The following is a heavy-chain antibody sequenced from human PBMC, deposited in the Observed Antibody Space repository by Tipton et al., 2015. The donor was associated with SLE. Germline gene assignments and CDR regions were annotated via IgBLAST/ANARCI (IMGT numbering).Heavy chain of an antibody. J-gene: IGHJ3*02. CDR3: AITNIPGAFDI. CDR1: GGSISSSSYY. D-gene: IGHD2/OR15-2a*01. CDR2: IYYSGST. V-gene: IGHV4-39*07. Sequence: TLSLTCTVSGGSISSSSYYWGWIRQPPGKGLEWIGSIYYSGSTYYNPSLKSRVTISVDTSKNQFSLKLSSVTAADTAVYYCAITNIPGAFDIWGQGTMVTVSS.